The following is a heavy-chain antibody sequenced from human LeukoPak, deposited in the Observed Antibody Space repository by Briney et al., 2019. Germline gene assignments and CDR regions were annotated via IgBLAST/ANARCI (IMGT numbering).Heavy chain of an antibody. V-gene: IGHV3-11*01. CDR2: ISSSGTTI. Sequence: GGSLRLSCAASGFTFSDYYMSWIRQAPGKGLEWVSYISSSGTTIFYADSVKGRFTISRDNAQNSPYLQMNSLRAEDSAVYYCAKDGPGHHYYYGMDVWGQGTTVTVSS. J-gene: IGHJ6*02. CDR1: GFTFSDYY. CDR3: AKDGPGHHYYYGMDV.